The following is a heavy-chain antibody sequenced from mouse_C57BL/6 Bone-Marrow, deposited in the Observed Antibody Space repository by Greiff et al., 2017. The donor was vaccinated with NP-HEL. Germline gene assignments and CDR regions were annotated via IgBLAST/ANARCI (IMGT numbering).Heavy chain of an antibody. CDR2: ITHSGET. CDR3: AGGRGSSYSAAY. CDR1: GFPITSGYY. J-gene: IGHJ3*01. Sequence: QVQLQQSGPGLVKPSQSLFLTCSITGFPITSGYYWIWIRQSPGKPLEWMGYITHSGETFYNPSLQSPISITRETSKNQFFLQLNSVTTEDTAMYYWAGGRGSSYSAAYWGQGTLVTVSA. D-gene: IGHD1-1*01. V-gene: IGHV12-3*01.